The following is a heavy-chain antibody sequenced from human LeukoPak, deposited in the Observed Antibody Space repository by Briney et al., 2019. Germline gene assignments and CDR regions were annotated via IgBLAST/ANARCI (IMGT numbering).Heavy chain of an antibody. D-gene: IGHD5-18*01. J-gene: IGHJ3*02. CDR3: AKGARSYGYGAFDI. Sequence: GGSLRLSCGVSGFTFTSYGMHWVRQAPGKGLDWVAVISYDGSKTYYSDSVKGRFTISRDSSRNTLYLQMNSLRAEDTALYYCAKGARSYGYGAFDIWGQGTMVTVSS. CDR1: GFTFTSYG. CDR2: ISYDGSKT. V-gene: IGHV3-30*18.